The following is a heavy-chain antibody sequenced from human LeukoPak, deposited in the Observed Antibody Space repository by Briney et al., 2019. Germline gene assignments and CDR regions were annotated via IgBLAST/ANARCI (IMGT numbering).Heavy chain of an antibody. CDR2: IYTTGNT. D-gene: IGHD3-3*01. CDR3: ARDARGWSGFDY. CDR1: GGSISSYY. Sequence: SETLSLTCSVSGGSISSYYWSWIRQPAGKGREWIGRIYTTGNTDYNPSLTSRVTMSVDTSKNQFSLNLSSVTAADTAVYYCARDARGWSGFDYWGQGTLVTASS. V-gene: IGHV4-4*07. J-gene: IGHJ4*02.